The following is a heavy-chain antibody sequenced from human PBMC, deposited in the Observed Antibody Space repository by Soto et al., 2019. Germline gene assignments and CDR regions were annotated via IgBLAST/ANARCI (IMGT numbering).Heavy chain of an antibody. V-gene: IGHV3-15*07. J-gene: IGHJ6*02. CDR1: GFTFSNAW. Sequence: GGSLRLSCAASGFTFSNAWMNWVRQAPGKGLEWVGRIKSKTDGGTTDYAAPVKGRFTISRDDSKNTLYLQMNSLKTEDTAVYYCTSRWVVAAGSYGMDVWGQGTTVTVSS. D-gene: IGHD2-15*01. CDR3: TSRWVVAAGSYGMDV. CDR2: IKSKTDGGTT.